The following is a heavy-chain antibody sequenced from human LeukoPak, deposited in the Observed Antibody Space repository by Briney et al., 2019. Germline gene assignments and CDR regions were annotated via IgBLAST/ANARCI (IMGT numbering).Heavy chain of an antibody. J-gene: IGHJ5*02. CDR1: DGSISTYY. D-gene: IGHD6-13*01. CDR3: ARDQIVVAGNWFDP. CDR2: IYYSGNT. V-gene: IGHV4-59*01. Sequence: PSETLSLTCTVSDGSISTYYWSWIRQPPGKGLEWIGDIYYSGNTNYNPSLKSRVTISIDTSKNQFSLKLRSVTAADTAVYYCARDQIVVAGNWFDPWGQGTLVTVSS.